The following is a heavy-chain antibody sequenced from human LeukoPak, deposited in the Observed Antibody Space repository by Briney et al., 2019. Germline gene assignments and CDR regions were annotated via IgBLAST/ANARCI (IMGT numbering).Heavy chain of an antibody. CDR3: ATLPWFGELHYFDY. J-gene: IGHJ4*02. V-gene: IGHV4-39*01. CDR1: GGSISSSSYY. CDR2: IYYSGST. Sequence: SETLSLTCTVSGGSISSSSYYWGWIRQPPGKGLEWIGSIYYSGSTYYNPSLKSRVTISVDTSKNQFSLKLSSVTAADTAVYYCATLPWFGELHYFDYWGQGTLVTVSS. D-gene: IGHD3-10*01.